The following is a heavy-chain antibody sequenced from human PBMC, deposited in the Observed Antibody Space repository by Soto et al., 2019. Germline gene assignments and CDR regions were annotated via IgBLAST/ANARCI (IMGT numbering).Heavy chain of an antibody. CDR3: ARDVSPGSSSLYLDAFDI. Sequence: EVQLEESGGDLVQPGGSLRLSCAASRFTLSPYWMTWVRQAPGKGLEWVANINRDGSKKSYLDSVRGRFTISRDNVGNSLYLQMDSLRADDTALYYCARDVSPGSSSLYLDAFDIWGQGTMVTVSS. CDR2: INRDGSKK. D-gene: IGHD6-13*01. CDR1: RFTLSPYW. J-gene: IGHJ3*02. V-gene: IGHV3-7*05.